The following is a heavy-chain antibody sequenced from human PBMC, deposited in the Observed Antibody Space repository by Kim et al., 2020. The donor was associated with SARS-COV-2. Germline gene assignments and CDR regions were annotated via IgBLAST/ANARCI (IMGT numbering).Heavy chain of an antibody. V-gene: IGHV4-39*01. J-gene: IGHJ4*02. CDR3: VRHRRWLQSYYFDY. Sequence: PSPKGRGTIPGDTSKNQFSLKLSSVTAADTAVYYCVRHRRWLQSYYFDYWGQGTLVTVSS. D-gene: IGHD5-12*01.